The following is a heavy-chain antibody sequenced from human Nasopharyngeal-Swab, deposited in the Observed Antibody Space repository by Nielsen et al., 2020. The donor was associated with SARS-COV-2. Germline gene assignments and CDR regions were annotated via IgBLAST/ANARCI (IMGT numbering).Heavy chain of an antibody. CDR2: INHSGST. CDR1: GGSFSGYY. V-gene: IGHV4-34*01. J-gene: IGHJ6*02. CDR3: ARGRSYSSSWYNYYGMDV. D-gene: IGHD6-13*01. Sequence: SETLSLTCAVYGGSFSGYYWSWIRQPPGKGLEWIGAINHSGSTNYNPSLKSRVTISVDTSKNQFSLKLSSVTAADTAVYYCARGRSYSSSWYNYYGMDVWGQGTTVTVSS.